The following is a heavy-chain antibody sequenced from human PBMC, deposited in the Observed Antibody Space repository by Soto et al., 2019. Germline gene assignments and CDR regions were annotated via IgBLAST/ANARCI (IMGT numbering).Heavy chain of an antibody. D-gene: IGHD3-3*01. J-gene: IGHJ4*02. Sequence: SETLSLTCNVSGVAIRGLGSFWGWVRHAPGKVPEWIRDIFYSGDTHFNPSLQRRVSISFAASQNDFSLTLMSVTAAHSAVSYCERLERGLDWSSFDSWGQGALVTVSS. CDR3: ERLERGLDWSSFDS. V-gene: IGHV4-31*03. CDR2: IFYSGDT. CDR1: GVAIRGLGSF.